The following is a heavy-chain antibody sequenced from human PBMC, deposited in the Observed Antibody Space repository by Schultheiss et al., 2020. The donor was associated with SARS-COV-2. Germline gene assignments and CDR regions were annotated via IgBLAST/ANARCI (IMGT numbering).Heavy chain of an antibody. CDR1: GFTVSSNY. V-gene: IGHV3-21*01. J-gene: IGHJ4*02. Sequence: GGSLRLSCAASGFTVSSNYMSWVRQAPGKGLEWVSSISSSSSYIYYADSVKGRFTISRDNAKNSLYLQMNSLRAEDTAVYYCARDGGDAFDYWGQGTLVTVSS. D-gene: IGHD3-10*01. CDR3: ARDGGDAFDY. CDR2: ISSSSSYI.